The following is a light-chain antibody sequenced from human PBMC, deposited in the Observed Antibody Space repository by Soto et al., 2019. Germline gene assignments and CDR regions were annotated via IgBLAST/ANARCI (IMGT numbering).Light chain of an antibody. CDR2: GNT. V-gene: IGLV1-40*01. Sequence: QSVLTQPPSVSGALGQRVTISCTGITSNIGAGYDVHWYQLLPGRAPKLLIYGNTNRPSGVPDRFSGSKSATSASLAITGIQAEDEAIYYRQSYDNSLSGPIYVFGTGTKVTVL. J-gene: IGLJ1*01. CDR1: TSNIGAGYD. CDR3: QSYDNSLSGPIYV.